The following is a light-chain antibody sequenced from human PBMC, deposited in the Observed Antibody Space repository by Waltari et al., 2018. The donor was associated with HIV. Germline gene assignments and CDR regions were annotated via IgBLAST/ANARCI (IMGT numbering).Light chain of an antibody. Sequence: DIVMTQSPHSLDLSLGERATINCKSSQNIFYSSKNANYLAWYQQKPGQSPKLLIYWASSRASGVPDRFSGSGSRTDFTLSISSLQSEDVAVYFCQQYYSTPPTFGQGTRVEIK. CDR3: QQYYSTPPT. J-gene: IGKJ1*01. V-gene: IGKV4-1*01. CDR2: WAS. CDR1: QNIFYSSKNANY.